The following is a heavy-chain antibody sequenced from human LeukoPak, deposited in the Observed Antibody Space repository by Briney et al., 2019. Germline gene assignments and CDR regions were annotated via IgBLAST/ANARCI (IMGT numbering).Heavy chain of an antibody. V-gene: IGHV3-30*03. CDR3: ARPAPPGGIVYGFHI. CDR1: GFTVSSSY. Sequence: PGGSLRLSCAASGFTVSSSYMNWVRQAPGKGLEWVALISYDGNFRNYAESVKGRFTISRDNSKNTVHLQMNSLGAEDTAVYYCARPAPPGGIVYGFHIWGQGTMVTVSS. J-gene: IGHJ3*02. CDR2: ISYDGNFR. D-gene: IGHD3-16*02.